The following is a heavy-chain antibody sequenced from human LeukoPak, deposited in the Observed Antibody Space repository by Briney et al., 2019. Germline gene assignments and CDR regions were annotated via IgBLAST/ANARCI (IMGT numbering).Heavy chain of an antibody. CDR3: ASNGAKWLSSHLFALDY. CDR1: GFTSSDYY. D-gene: IGHD5-12*01. Sequence: PGVSPRLSCAPSGFTSSDYYTSWIPQAPGKRLEWGSYITSSGSTIYYAHAVKGRFTISRDNAKNSLYLQMNSLRAEDTAVYYCASNGAKWLSSHLFALDYWGQGTLVTVSS. J-gene: IGHJ4*02. V-gene: IGHV3-11*01. CDR2: ITSSGSTI.